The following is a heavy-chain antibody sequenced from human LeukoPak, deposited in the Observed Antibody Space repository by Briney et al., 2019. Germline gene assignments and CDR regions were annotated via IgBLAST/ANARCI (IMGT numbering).Heavy chain of an antibody. CDR1: GGSISTTNYY. V-gene: IGHV4-39*07. CDR2: VYYSGST. CDR3: ARFQRDSSGWGAFDI. Sequence: SETLSLTCTVSGGSISTTNYYWGWIRQSPGKGLEWFGCVYYSGSTYYNPSLKSRVTISVDTSKNQFSLKLSSVTAADTAVYYCARFQRDSSGWGAFDIWGQGTMVTVSS. D-gene: IGHD6-19*01. J-gene: IGHJ3*02.